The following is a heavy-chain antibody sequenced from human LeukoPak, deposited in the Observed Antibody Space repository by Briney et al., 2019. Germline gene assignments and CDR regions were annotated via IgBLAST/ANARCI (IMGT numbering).Heavy chain of an antibody. CDR3: ARDSCSSTSCYGQYYYYYYGMDV. J-gene: IGHJ6*02. CDR2: INSDGSST. V-gene: IGHV3-74*01. D-gene: IGHD2-2*01. CDR1: GFTFSSYA. Sequence: GGSLRLSCAASGFTFSSYAMHWVRQAPGKGLVWVSRINSDGSSTSYADSVKGRFTISRDNAKNTLYLQMNSLRAEDTAVYYCARDSCSSTSCYGQYYYYYYGMDVWGQGTTVTVSS.